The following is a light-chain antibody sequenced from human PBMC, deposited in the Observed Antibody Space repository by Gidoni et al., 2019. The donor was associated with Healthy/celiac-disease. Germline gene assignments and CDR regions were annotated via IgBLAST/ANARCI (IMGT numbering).Light chain of an antibody. CDR2: DAS. CDR1: QNINSW. J-gene: IGKJ2*02. V-gene: IGKV1-5*01. Sequence: IQMIQSPSPLSASVGDRVTITCRASQNINSWLAWYQQKLGNAPKLLIYDASSLESGVPTRFSGSGSGTEFTLTINSLQPDDFATYHCQQYSTFSRTFGQGTKLEIK. CDR3: QQYSTFSRT.